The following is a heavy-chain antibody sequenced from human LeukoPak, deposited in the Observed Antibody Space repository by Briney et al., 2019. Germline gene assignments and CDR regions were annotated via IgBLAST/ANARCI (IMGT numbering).Heavy chain of an antibody. CDR3: ARDANNYYGSSGLDY. CDR1: GYSISSYY. J-gene: IGHJ4*02. Sequence: SETLSLTCAVSGYSISSYYWSWIRQPAGKGLEWIGRIYISGSTNYNPSLKSRVTMSVDTSKNQFSLKLSSVTAADTAVYYCARDANNYYGSSGLDYWGQGTLVTVSS. V-gene: IGHV4-4*07. D-gene: IGHD3-22*01. CDR2: IYISGST.